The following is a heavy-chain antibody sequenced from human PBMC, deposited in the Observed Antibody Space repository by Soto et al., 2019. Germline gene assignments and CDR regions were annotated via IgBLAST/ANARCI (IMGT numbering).Heavy chain of an antibody. CDR1: GYSFTSYC. CDR2: IYPGDSNT. J-gene: IGHJ6*02. D-gene: IGHD3-3*01. Sequence: GESLNISCKGSGYSFTSYCIGWVRQMPGKGLEWMGIIYPGDSNTRYSPSLQGQVTISVDKSISTAYLQWSSLKATDTAMYCCARHAYDFWSGHPNPRYYYGMDVWGQGTTVTVS. CDR3: ARHAYDFWSGHPNPRYYYGMDV. V-gene: IGHV5-51*01.